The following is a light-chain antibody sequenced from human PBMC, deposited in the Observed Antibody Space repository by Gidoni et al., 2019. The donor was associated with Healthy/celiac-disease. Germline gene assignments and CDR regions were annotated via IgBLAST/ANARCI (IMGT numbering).Light chain of an antibody. CDR1: QDISTY. Sequence: IQLTQYPPTLSASVGHRATITCQASQDISTYLNWYQQKPGQAPKLLIYDASNLATGVPSRFSGSGSGTDFTFTISSLQPEDIATYYCQQYDNLPRTFGQXTKVEIK. CDR3: QQYDNLPRT. J-gene: IGKJ1*01. V-gene: IGKV1-33*01. CDR2: DAS.